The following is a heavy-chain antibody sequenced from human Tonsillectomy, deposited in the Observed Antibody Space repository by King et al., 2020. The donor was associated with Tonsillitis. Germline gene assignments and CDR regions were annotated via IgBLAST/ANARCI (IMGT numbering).Heavy chain of an antibody. CDR1: GYSFTSYW. CDR2: IYPGDSDT. D-gene: IGHD2-15*01. V-gene: IGHV5-51*01. CDR3: ASYIGYCSGGSCYWYFQH. Sequence: QLVQSGAEVKKPGESLKIYCKGSGYSFTSYWIGWVRQMPGKGLEWMGIIYPGDSDTRYSPSFQGQVTISADKSISTAYLQWSSLKASDTAMYYCASYIGYCSGGSCYWYFQHWGQGTLVTVSS. J-gene: IGHJ1*01.